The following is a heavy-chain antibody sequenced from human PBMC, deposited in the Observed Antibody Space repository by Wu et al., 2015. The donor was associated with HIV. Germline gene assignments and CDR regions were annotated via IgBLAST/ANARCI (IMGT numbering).Heavy chain of an antibody. D-gene: IGHD2-21*01. Sequence: QVQLVQSGAEVKKPGSSVRVSCKASGGTFSSYAFSWVRQGPGQGLEWMGGIIPISGTGNYAQKFQGRVTITADESTRTTYMELSSLRSEDTAVYFCARDLLWGXDFWGQGNPGSPSPQ. V-gene: IGHV1-69*12. CDR2: IIPISGTG. CDR3: ARDLLWGXDF. CDR1: GGTFSSYA. J-gene: IGHJ4*02.